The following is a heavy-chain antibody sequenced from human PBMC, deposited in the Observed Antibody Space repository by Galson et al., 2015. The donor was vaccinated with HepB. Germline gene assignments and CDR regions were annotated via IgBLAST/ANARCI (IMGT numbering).Heavy chain of an antibody. CDR2: ISQDGSIT. J-gene: IGHJ4*02. V-gene: IGHV3-30*04. Sequence: SLRLSCATSGFTFSRYTMHWVRQAPGRGMGWVAVISQDGSITHHADSVKGRFTISRDNSKNTLYLQMNSLRTEDTAVFYCARSEPRTWHNFDYWGQGTLVTVSS. CDR3: ARSEPRTWHNFDY. D-gene: IGHD1-14*01. CDR1: GFTFSRYT.